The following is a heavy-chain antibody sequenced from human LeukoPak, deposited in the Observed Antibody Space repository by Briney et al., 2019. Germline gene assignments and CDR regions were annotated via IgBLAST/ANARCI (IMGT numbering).Heavy chain of an antibody. CDR3: ARDLTGWGESSGYSDY. J-gene: IGHJ4*02. D-gene: IGHD3-22*01. CDR2: ISYDGTNK. CDR1: GFTFSSYA. V-gene: IGHV3-30*01. Sequence: PGRSLRLSCAASGFTFSSYAMHWVRDAPGKGLEWVALISYDGTNKFYEDSVKGRFTISRDNSKNTLFLQVNSLRAEDTAVYYCARDLTGWGESSGYSDYWGQGTLVTVSS.